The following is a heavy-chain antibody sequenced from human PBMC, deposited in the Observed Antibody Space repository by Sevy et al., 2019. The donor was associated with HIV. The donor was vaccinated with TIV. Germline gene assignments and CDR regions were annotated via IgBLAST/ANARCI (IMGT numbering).Heavy chain of an antibody. CDR3: ATVGLGYYSGSSYYQGDWFDP. V-gene: IGHV1-24*01. Sequence: ASVKVSCKVFGYSLSKLSMHWVRQAPGKGLEWMGSLDPGNGEITYAQTLQGRVTMTEDTSTDTAYMELSSQTSEETATYYCATVGLGYYSGSSYYQGDWFDPWGQGTLVTVSS. CDR2: LDPGNGEI. CDR1: GYSLSKLS. J-gene: IGHJ5*02. D-gene: IGHD2-15*01.